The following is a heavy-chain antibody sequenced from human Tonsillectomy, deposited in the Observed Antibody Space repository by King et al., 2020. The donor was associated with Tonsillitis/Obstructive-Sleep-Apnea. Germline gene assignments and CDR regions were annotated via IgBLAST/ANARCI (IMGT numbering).Heavy chain of an antibody. V-gene: IGHV3-23*04. J-gene: IGHJ4*02. CDR3: AKTVGDFWSANDIDH. D-gene: IGHD3-3*01. CDR2: ISDGVGGT. Sequence: QLVESGGGLVQPGGSLRLSCAASGFTFSSYAMNWVRQAPGKGLEWVSGISDGVGGTYYADSVKVRFTISRDNSKNTLYLQLNSLRAEDTDMYNCAKTVGDFWSANDIDHWGQGTLVTVSS. CDR1: GFTFSSYA.